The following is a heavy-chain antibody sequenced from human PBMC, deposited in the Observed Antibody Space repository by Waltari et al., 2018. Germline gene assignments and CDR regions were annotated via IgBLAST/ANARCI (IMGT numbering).Heavy chain of an antibody. CDR1: GFTFSSYS. V-gene: IGHV3-21*01. CDR3: ARDSGGSWNWFDP. CDR2: ISSSSSYI. D-gene: IGHD2-15*01. Sequence: EVQLVESGGGLVKPGGSLRLSCAASGFTFSSYSMNWVRQAPGKGLEWVSSISSSSSYIYYADSVKGRFTISRDNAKNSLYLQMNSLRAEDTAVYYCARDSGGSWNWFDPWGQGTLVTVSS. J-gene: IGHJ5*02.